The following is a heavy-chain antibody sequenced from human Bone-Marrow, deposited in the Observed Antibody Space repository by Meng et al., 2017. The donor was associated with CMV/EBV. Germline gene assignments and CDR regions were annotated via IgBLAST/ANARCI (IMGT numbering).Heavy chain of an antibody. D-gene: IGHD6-13*01. CDR2: INPDSGAT. CDR3: ARDPAISAAGAYDY. CDR1: ESTFTASP. J-gene: IGHJ4*02. Sequence: ASESTFTASPMHWVRQAPGQGPEWMGWINPDSGATNYAQKFQGWITMTRDTSISTAYLELIRLTSDDAAVYYCARDPAISAAGAYDYWGQGTLVTVSS. V-gene: IGHV1-2*04.